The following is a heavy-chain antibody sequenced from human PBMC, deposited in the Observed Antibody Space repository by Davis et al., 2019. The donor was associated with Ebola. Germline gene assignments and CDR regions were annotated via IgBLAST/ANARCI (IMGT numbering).Heavy chain of an antibody. CDR2: ISSSSSYT. D-gene: IGHD6-13*01. J-gene: IGHJ6*02. V-gene: IGHV3-11*06. CDR1: GFTFSDYY. CDR3: ASSIAAAGPMDV. Sequence: GESLKISCAASGFTFSDYYMSWIRQAPGKGLEWVSYISSSSSYTNYADSVKGRFTISRDNAKNSLYLQMNSLRAEDTAVYYCASSIAAAGPMDVWGQGTTVTVSS.